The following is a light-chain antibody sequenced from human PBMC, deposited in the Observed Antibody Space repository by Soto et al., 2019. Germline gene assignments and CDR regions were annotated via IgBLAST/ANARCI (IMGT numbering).Light chain of an antibody. J-gene: IGKJ1*01. CDR1: QSVRTN. Sequence: IVFTQSPATLSLSPGGRATLSCRASQSVRTNLAWYQQKPGQAPRLLIFGASTRATGIPARFSGSGSGTEFTLTISSLQSEDFAVYYCQQYNNWPRTFGQGTKVDIK. CDR2: GAS. CDR3: QQYNNWPRT. V-gene: IGKV3-15*01.